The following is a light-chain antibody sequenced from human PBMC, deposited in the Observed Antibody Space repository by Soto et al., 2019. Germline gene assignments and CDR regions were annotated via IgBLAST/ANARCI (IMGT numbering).Light chain of an antibody. CDR3: QQYHNWPIT. CDR2: YAS. CDR1: QSIKNL. V-gene: IGKV3-15*01. Sequence: TQSPATLSVSPGEGATLSFRASQSIKNLLAWYQQRPGQSPRLLLYYASTRATGVPARFSGSGSGTEFTLAISSLQSEDFAVYYCQQYHNWPITFGQGTRLEIK. J-gene: IGKJ5*01.